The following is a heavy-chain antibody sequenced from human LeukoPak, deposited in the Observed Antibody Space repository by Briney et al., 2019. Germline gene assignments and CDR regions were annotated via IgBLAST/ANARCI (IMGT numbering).Heavy chain of an antibody. CDR2: ISSSSTI. Sequence: GGSLRLSCAASGFTFSSYSMNWVRQAPGKGLEWVSYISSSSTIYYADSVKGRFTISRDNAKNSLYLQMNSLRAEDTAVYYCARDMVRSNARGYFDYWGQGTLVTVSS. J-gene: IGHJ4*02. V-gene: IGHV3-48*01. CDR1: GFTFSSYS. D-gene: IGHD3-10*01. CDR3: ARDMVRSNARGYFDY.